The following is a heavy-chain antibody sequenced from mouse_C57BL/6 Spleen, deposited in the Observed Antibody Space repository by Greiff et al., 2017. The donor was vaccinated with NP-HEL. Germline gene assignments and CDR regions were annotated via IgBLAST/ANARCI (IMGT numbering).Heavy chain of an antibody. J-gene: IGHJ4*01. CDR3: ARCDYYSNFYAMDY. CDR2: INPNNGGT. CDR1: GYTFTDYY. V-gene: IGHV1-26*01. D-gene: IGHD2-5*01. Sequence: EVQLQQSGPELVKPGASVKISCKASGYTFTDYYMNWVKQSHGKSLEWIGDINPNNGGTSYNQKFKGKATLTVDKSSSTAYMELRSLTSEDSAVYYCARCDYYSNFYAMDYWGQGTSVTVSS.